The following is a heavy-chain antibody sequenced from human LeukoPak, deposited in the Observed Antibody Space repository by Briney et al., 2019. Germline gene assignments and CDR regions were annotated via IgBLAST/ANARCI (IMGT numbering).Heavy chain of an antibody. CDR2: INPNSGGT. V-gene: IGHV1-2*02. CDR1: GYTFTGYY. D-gene: IGHD2-2*01. Sequence: ASVKVSCKSSGYTFTGYYMHWVRQAPGQGLEWMGWINPNSGGTNYAQKFQGRVTMTRATSISAAYMELSRLRSDDTAVYYCAREVVPAATYMDVWGKGTTVTISS. J-gene: IGHJ6*03. CDR3: AREVVPAATYMDV.